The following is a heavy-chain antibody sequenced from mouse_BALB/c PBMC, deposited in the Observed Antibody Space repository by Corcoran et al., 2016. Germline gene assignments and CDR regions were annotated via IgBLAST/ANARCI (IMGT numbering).Heavy chain of an antibody. CDR2: IDPANGNT. Sequence: EVQLQQSGAELVKPGASVKLSCTASGFNIKDTYMHWVKQRPEQGLEWIGRIDPANGNTKYDPKFQGKATITADTSSNTAYLQLSSLTSEDTAVYYGARGDWYFDVWCAGTTVTVSS. V-gene: IGHV14-3*02. J-gene: IGHJ1*01. CDR1: GFNIKDTY. CDR3: ARGDWYFDV.